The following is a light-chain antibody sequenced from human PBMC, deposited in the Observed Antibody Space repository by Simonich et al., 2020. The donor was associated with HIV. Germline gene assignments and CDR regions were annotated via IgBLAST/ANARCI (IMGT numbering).Light chain of an antibody. J-gene: IGKJ5*01. CDR1: QSLLHSHGKTY. CDR3: MQSVQLPIT. V-gene: IGKV2D-29*02. Sequence: DIVMTQTPLSLSVTPGQPASISCNSSQSLLHSHGKTYLYWYLQKPGQSPHLLIHEVSNRFSGVPDRFSGSGSGTDFTLKISRVEAEDIGLYYCMQSVQLPITFGQGTRLEIK. CDR2: EVS.